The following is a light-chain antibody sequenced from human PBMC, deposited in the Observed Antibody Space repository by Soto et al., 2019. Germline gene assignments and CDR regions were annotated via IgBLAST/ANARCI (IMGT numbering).Light chain of an antibody. J-gene: IGKJ1*01. CDR2: GAS. Sequence: EIVFTQSPGTVSLCPGERATLSCRASQSVSNNYLAWYQQKPGQAPRLLIYGASNRATGIPDRFSGSGSGTDFTLTISRLEPEDFAVYYCQQYGSLGTFGQGTKVDIK. CDR1: QSVSNNY. V-gene: IGKV3-20*01. CDR3: QQYGSLGT.